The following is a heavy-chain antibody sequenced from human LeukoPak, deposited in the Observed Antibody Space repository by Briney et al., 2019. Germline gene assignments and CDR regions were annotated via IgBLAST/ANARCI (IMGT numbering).Heavy chain of an antibody. CDR3: ASALTMVRGVISDY. CDR1: GFPFSSYW. CDR2: ISYDGSNK. Sequence: GGSLRLSCVASGFPFSSYWMTWVRQAPGKGLEWVAVISYDGSNKYYADSVKGRFTISRDNSKNTLYLQMNSLRAEDTAVYYCASALTMVRGVISDYWGQGTLVTVSS. D-gene: IGHD3-10*01. V-gene: IGHV3-30-3*01. J-gene: IGHJ4*02.